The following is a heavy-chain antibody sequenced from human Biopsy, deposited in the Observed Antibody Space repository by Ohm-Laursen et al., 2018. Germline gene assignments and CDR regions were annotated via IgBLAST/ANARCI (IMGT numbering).Heavy chain of an antibody. CDR1: GDTFNKYG. CDR2: IIPIVDIV. J-gene: IGHJ6*02. CDR3: ARGGSGSGYYGMDV. V-gene: IGHV1-69*04. D-gene: IGHD3-10*01. Sequence: SVTASCKASGDTFNKYGIFWVRQAPGQGLEWMGRIIPIVDIVNYAQRFQGRVTMTADKSTSTAYLDLSSLISEDTAVYYCARGGSGSGYYGMDVWGQGTTVTVSS.